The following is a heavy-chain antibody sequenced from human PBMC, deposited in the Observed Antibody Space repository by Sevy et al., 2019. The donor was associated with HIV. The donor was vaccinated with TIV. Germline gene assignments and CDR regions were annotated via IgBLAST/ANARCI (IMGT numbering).Heavy chain of an antibody. CDR2: ISPYKGST. CDR3: ARDRDYDYLWGTFPSRDC. V-gene: IGHV1-18*01. CDR1: GYVFTSYG. D-gene: IGHD3-16*01. J-gene: IGHJ4*02. Sequence: ASVKVSCKATGYVFTSYGISWVRQAPGQGLEWMGWISPYKGSTKFAQKFQGRVTMTTDTSTFTAYMELRSLRYDDTAVYYCARDRDYDYLWGTFPSRDCWGQGTLVTVSS.